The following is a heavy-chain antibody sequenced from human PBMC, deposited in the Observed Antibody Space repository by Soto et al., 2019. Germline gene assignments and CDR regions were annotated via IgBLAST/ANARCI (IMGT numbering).Heavy chain of an antibody. Sequence: GGSLRLSCAASGFTFSSYWMHWVRQIPGKGLVWVSRINSGGSSTSYADSVKGRFTISRDNAKNTLYLQMNSLRAEDTAVYYCASHHCRGGSCYGGDAFDIWGQGTMVTV. J-gene: IGHJ3*02. D-gene: IGHD2-15*01. CDR1: GFTFSSYW. CDR3: ASHHCRGGSCYGGDAFDI. CDR2: INSGGSST. V-gene: IGHV3-74*01.